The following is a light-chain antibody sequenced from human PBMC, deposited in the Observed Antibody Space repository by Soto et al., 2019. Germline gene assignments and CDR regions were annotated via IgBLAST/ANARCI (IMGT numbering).Light chain of an antibody. CDR3: SSYTSGSTWV. J-gene: IGLJ3*02. Sequence: QSALTQPASVSGSPGQSITISCTGTSSDVGGYNYVSWYQQHPGKAPKLMIYEVSNRSSGVSNRFSGSKSGNTASLTISGLQAEDEADYYCSSYTSGSTWVFGGGTKVTV. CDR2: EVS. V-gene: IGLV2-14*01. CDR1: SSDVGGYNY.